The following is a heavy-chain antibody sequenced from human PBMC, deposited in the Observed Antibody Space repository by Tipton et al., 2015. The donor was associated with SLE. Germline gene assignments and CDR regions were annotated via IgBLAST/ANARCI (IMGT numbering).Heavy chain of an antibody. D-gene: IGHD2-2*01. CDR1: GFIFSNYR. J-gene: IGHJ4*02. CDR2: INKNFYGATT. CDR3: TRDDSPYLY. V-gene: IGHV3-49*04. Sequence: SLRLSCATSGFIFSNYRMSWVRQAPGKGLEWVGFINKNFYGATTEYSASVRGRFTISRDDSKSVAYLQMNSLSTEDTAVYYCTRDDSPYLYWGQGTLVTVSS.